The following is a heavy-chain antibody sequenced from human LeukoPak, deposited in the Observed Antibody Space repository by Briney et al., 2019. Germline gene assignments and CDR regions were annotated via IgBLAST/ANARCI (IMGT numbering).Heavy chain of an antibody. CDR1: GYTFTGYY. CDR2: INPNSGGT. CDR3: AREGTTMVRGVIKSFDY. Sequence: ASVKVSCKASGYTFTGYYMHWVRQAPGQGLEWMGRINPNSGGTNYAQKFQGRVTMTRGTSISTAYMELSRLRSDDTAVYYCAREGTTMVRGVIKSFDYWGQGTLVTVSS. V-gene: IGHV1-2*06. J-gene: IGHJ4*02. D-gene: IGHD3-10*01.